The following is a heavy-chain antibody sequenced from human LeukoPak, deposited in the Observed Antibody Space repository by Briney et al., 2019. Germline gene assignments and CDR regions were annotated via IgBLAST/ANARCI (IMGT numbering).Heavy chain of an antibody. J-gene: IGHJ6*02. CDR3: ARSRIAAAGFYYYYGMDV. V-gene: IGHV4-59*01. CDR1: GGSISSYY. CDR2: IYYSGST. D-gene: IGHD6-13*01. Sequence: ASETLSLTCTVSGGSISSYYWSWIRQPPGKGLEWLGYIYYSGSTNYNPSLKSRVTISVDTSKNRFSLKLSSVTAADTAVYYCARSRIAAAGFYYYYGMDVWGQGTTVTVSS.